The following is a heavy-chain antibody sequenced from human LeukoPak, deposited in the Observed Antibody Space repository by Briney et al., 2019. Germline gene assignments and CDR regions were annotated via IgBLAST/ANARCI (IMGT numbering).Heavy chain of an antibody. D-gene: IGHD2-2*03. CDR2: IYPDDSDT. Sequence: GESLKISCKGSGYKFTNYWIGWVRQMPGKGLEWMGIIYPDDSDTRYSPSFQGQVTISADKSINTAYLQWSSLKASDTAMYYCARGGYCSSTSCDPGGWFDPWGQGTLVTVSS. CDR1: GYKFTNYW. CDR3: ARGGYCSSTSCDPGGWFDP. J-gene: IGHJ5*02. V-gene: IGHV5-51*01.